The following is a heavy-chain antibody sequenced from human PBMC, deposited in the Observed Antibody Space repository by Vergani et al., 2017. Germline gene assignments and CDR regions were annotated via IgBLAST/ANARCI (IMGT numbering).Heavy chain of an antibody. CDR2: IYYSGST. CDR3: ASRGYSYGWGFDY. J-gene: IGHJ4*02. D-gene: IGHD5-18*01. CDR1: GGSISSYY. V-gene: IGHV4-59*08. Sequence: QVQLQESGPGLVKPSETLSLTCTVSGGSISSYYWSWIRQPPGKGLEWIGYIYYSGSTNYNPSLKSRVTISVDTSKNQFSLKLSSVTAADTAVYYCASRGYSYGWGFDYWVQGTLVTVAS.